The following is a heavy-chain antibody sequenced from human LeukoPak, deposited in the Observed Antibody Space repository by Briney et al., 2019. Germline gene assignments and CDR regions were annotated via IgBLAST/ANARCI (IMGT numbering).Heavy chain of an antibody. Sequence: GGSLRLSCAASGFTFSSYAMSWVRQAPGKGLEWVSPISGSGSSTYYADSVKGRFTISRDNSKNTLYLQMNSLRAEDTAVYYCAKDPPTPYRTTGTTGSYYYYGMDVWGQGTTVTVSS. CDR3: AKDPPTPYRTTGTTGSYYYYGMDV. V-gene: IGHV3-23*01. CDR1: GFTFSSYA. CDR2: ISGSGSST. J-gene: IGHJ6*02. D-gene: IGHD1-1*01.